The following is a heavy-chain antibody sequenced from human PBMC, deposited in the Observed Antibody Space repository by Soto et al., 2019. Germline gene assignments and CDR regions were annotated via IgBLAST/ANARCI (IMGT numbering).Heavy chain of an antibody. J-gene: IGHJ6*03. D-gene: IGHD3-10*01. Sequence: QVQLQQWGAGLLKPSETLSLTCAVYGGSFSGYYWSWIRQPPGKGLEWIGEINHSGSTNYNPSLKSRVTISVDTSKNQFSLKLSSVTAADTAVYYCASSSQWFGEVYYYYMDVWGKGTTVTVSS. V-gene: IGHV4-34*01. CDR2: INHSGST. CDR3: ASSSQWFGEVYYYYMDV. CDR1: GGSFSGYY.